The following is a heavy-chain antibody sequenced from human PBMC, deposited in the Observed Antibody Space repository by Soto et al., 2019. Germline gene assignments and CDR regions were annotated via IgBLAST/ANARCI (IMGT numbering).Heavy chain of an antibody. J-gene: IGHJ4*02. CDR2: IYYSGGT. CDR1: GGSISSSSYY. CDR3: ASKPYSSSYDY. D-gene: IGHD6-13*01. Sequence: QLQLQESGPGLVKPSETLSLTCTVSGGSISSSSYYWGWIRQPPGKGLEWIGSIYYSGGTYYNPSLKSRATIPVDTSKNQYSLKLSSVTAADTAVYYCASKPYSSSYDYWGQGTLVTVSS. V-gene: IGHV4-39*01.